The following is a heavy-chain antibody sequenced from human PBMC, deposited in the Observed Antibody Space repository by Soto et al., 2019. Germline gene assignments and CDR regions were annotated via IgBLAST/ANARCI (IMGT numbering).Heavy chain of an antibody. CDR3: AKDPDYDFWRGSPLARGLDY. J-gene: IGHJ4*02. Sequence: GGSLRLSCAAFGFPFSTYDFHWVRQATGKGLEWVSAIGAGGDTYYADSVKGRFTISRHNSKNTLYLQMNSLRAEDTAVYYCAKDPDYDFWRGSPLARGLDYWGQGTLVTVS. V-gene: IGHV3-13*01. CDR2: IGAGGDT. CDR1: GFPFSTYD. D-gene: IGHD3-3*01.